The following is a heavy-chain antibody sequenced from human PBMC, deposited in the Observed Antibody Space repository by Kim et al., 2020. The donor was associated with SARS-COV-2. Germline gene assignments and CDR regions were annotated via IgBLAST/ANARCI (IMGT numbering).Heavy chain of an antibody. CDR3: ARDMFVGGYIRH. J-gene: IGHJ1*01. D-gene: IGHD3-16*01. V-gene: IGHV3-23*01. Sequence: YDAESVKGRFTMSRDNSKNTRYLQMNSLRAEDTAVYYCARDMFVGGYIRHWGQGTLVTVSS.